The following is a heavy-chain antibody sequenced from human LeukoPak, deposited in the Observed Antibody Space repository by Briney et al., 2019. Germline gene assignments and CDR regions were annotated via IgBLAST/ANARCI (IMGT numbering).Heavy chain of an antibody. J-gene: IGHJ5*02. CDR3: ARPYYYDSRIDP. Sequence: SETLSLTCTVSGVSISSGDYYWSWLRQPPGKGLEWIGYTYYSGSTYYNPSPKSRATISVDTSKNQFSLKLSSATAADTAVYYCARPYYYDSRIDPWGQGTRVTVSS. CDR2: TYYSGST. D-gene: IGHD3-22*01. CDR1: GVSISSGDYY. V-gene: IGHV4-30-4*01.